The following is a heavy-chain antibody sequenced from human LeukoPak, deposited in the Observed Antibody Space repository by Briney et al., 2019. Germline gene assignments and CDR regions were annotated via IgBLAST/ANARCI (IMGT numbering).Heavy chain of an antibody. CDR3: ARASVGDIVVVPAPFDY. CDR2: IYYSGST. V-gene: IGHV4-59*01. CDR1: GGSISSYY. Sequence: SETLSLTCTVSGGSISSYYWSWIRQPPGKGLEWIGYIYYSGSTNYNPSLKSRVTISVDTSKNQFSLKLSSVTAADTAVYYCARASVGDIVVVPAPFDYWGQGTLVTVSS. D-gene: IGHD2-2*01. J-gene: IGHJ4*02.